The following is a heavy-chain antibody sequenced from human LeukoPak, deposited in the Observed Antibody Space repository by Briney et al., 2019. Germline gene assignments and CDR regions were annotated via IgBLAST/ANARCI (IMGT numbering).Heavy chain of an antibody. CDR1: GGSISSYY. CDR3: ARGDDASGYQNFDY. J-gene: IGHJ4*02. Sequence: PSETLSLTCTVSGGSISSYYWSWIRQPPGKGLEWIGYIYYSGTTNYNPSLKSRVTISVDTSKNQFSLKLSSVTAADTAVYYCARGDDASGYQNFDYWGQGTLVTVSS. CDR2: IYYSGTT. D-gene: IGHD3-3*01. V-gene: IGHV4-59*01.